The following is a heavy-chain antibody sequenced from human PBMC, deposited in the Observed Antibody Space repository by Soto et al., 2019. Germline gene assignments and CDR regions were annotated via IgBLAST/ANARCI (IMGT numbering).Heavy chain of an antibody. CDR2: IFPGDSDT. Sequence: PGASLKISCQGSGYEFTSYWIGWVRQMPGKGLEWMGIIFPGDSDTRYSPSFHGQVTISADNSISTAYLQWSSLRASDTAMYYCARRDSSGYDPDAFDIWGQGTLVTVSS. V-gene: IGHV5-51*01. CDR3: ARRDSSGYDPDAFDI. J-gene: IGHJ3*02. D-gene: IGHD3-22*01. CDR1: GYEFTSYW.